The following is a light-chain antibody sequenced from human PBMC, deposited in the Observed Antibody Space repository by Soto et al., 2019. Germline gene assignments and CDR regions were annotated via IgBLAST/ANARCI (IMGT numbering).Light chain of an antibody. CDR3: SSFTTTRTYV. J-gene: IGLJ1*01. CDR2: EAN. V-gene: IGLV2-14*01. Sequence: QSALTQPASVSGSPGQSITISCTGTSSDVGGCNCVSWYQQHPGKAPKLMIYEANNRPSGVSNRFSGSKSGNAASLTISGLQAEDEADYYCSSFTTTRTYVFGTGTKLTVL. CDR1: SSDVGGCNC.